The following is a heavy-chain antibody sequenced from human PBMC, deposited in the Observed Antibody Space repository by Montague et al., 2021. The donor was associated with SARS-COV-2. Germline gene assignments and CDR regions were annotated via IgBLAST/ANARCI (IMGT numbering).Heavy chain of an antibody. CDR2: IYTSGST. V-gene: IGHV4-4*07. CDR1: GGSISSYY. J-gene: IGHJ4*02. CDR3: ASGSLRESSGYDFDY. Sequence: ETLSLTCTVSGGSISSYYWSWIRQPAGKGLEWIGRIYTSGSTNYNPSLKSRVTMSVDTSKNQFSLKLSSVTAADAAVYYCASGSLRESSGYDFDYWGQGTLVNVSS. D-gene: IGHD3-22*01.